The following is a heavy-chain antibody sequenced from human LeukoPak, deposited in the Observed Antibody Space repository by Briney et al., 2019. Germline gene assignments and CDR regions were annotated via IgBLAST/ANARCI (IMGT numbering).Heavy chain of an antibody. J-gene: IGHJ6*02. CDR1: GGSFSGYY. CDR2: INHSGST. V-gene: IGHV4-34*01. D-gene: IGHD4-11*01. Sequence: SETLSLTCAVYGGSFSGYYWSWIRQPPGKGLEWIGEINHSGSTNYNPSLKSRVTISVDTSKNQFSLKLSSVTAADTAVYYCARGRTTETTYYYYYHGMDVWGQGSTVTVSS. CDR3: ARGRTTETTYYYYYHGMDV.